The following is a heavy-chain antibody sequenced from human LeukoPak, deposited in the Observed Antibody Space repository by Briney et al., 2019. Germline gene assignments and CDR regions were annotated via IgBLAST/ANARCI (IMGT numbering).Heavy chain of an antibody. V-gene: IGHV3-11*01. CDR1: GFTFSDSY. J-gene: IGHJ3*02. CDR2: ISSSGSGT. D-gene: IGHD6-6*01. Sequence: PGVSLRLSCAASGFTFSDSYMGWIRQAPGEGLEWISYISSSGSGTYYADSVKGRFIISRDNAKNSLYLQMNSLRAEDTAVHYCGRARRDAFDIWGQGTVVTVSS. CDR3: GRARRDAFDI.